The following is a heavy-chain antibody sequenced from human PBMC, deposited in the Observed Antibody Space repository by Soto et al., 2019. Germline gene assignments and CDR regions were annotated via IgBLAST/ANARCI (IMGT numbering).Heavy chain of an antibody. V-gene: IGHV3-30*18. D-gene: IGHD3-22*01. J-gene: IGHJ4*02. CDR3: AKDPMYSSGYFDY. CDR2: ISYDGSNK. CDR1: GFTFSSYG. Sequence: PGGSLRLSCAASGFTFSSYGMHWVRQAPGKGLEWVAVISYDGSNKYYADSVKGRFTISRDNSKSTLYLQMNSLRAEDTAMYYCAKDPMYSSGYFDYWGQGTLVTASS.